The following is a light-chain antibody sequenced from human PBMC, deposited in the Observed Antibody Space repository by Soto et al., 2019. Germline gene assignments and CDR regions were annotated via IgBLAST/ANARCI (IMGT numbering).Light chain of an antibody. CDR2: KAS. CDR1: QSLSTW. CDR3: QDYNSWT. Sequence: IQLTQSPSTLSSSLGDRVALTWRASQSLSTWLSWYQQKPGKAPKGLIYKASNLQSGVSARFSGRGSGTEFTLTISHLQPDDFATYYCQDYNSWTFGQGTNVDIK. J-gene: IGKJ1*01. V-gene: IGKV1-5*03.